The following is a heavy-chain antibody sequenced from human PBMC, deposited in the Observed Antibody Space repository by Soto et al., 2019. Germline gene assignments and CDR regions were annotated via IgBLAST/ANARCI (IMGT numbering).Heavy chain of an antibody. CDR3: TGEVASGN. CDR2: ISHDGDVK. CDR1: GFTFSTSG. J-gene: IGHJ4*02. Sequence: QVQLVESGGGVVQPGRSLRLSCLGSGFTFSTSGMHWVRQAPGKGLEWVAVISHDGDVKYYADSVKGRFTISRDNSRNTLFLEMNSLRGDEMSVYYCTGEVASGNWGQGTLVTVSS. V-gene: IGHV3-30*03. D-gene: IGHD2-8*02.